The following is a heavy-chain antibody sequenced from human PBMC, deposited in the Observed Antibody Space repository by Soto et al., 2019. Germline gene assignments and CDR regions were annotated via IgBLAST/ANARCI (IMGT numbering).Heavy chain of an antibody. D-gene: IGHD2-15*01. CDR1: GYTFTSYG. CDR2: ISAYNGNT. V-gene: IGHV1-18*01. Sequence: ASVKVSCKASGYTFTSYGISWVRQAPGQGLEWMGWISAYNGNTNYAQKLQGRVTMTTDTSTSTAYMELRSLRSDDTAVYYCARGFSGYCSGGSCSLPTYWSQGTLVTVSS. CDR3: ARGFSGYCSGGSCSLPTY. J-gene: IGHJ4*02.